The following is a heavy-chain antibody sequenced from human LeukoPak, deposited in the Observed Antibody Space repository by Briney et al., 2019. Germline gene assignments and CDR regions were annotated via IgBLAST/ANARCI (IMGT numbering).Heavy chain of an antibody. Sequence: GESLKVSCKASGYSFINYWIGWVRQMPGKGLEWMGLIFPGDSDIKYSPSFQGQVTISADKSISTAYLQYNSLKASDTAMYYCARHLSPDGFDIWGQGTMVTVSS. CDR1: GYSFINYW. D-gene: IGHD2/OR15-2a*01. J-gene: IGHJ3*02. V-gene: IGHV5-51*01. CDR2: IFPGDSDI. CDR3: ARHLSPDGFDI.